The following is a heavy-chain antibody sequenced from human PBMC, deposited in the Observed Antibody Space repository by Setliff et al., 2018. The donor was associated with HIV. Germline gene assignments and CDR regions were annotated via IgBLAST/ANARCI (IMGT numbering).Heavy chain of an antibody. CDR3: AKGGASSHWLGP. CDR1: GASISSDS. CDR2: ILNREIT. Sequence: SETLSLTCTVSGASISSDSWSWIRQSPGKGLEWICFILNREITYYNPSLQSQVSISMDTSKNQFYLKLHSVTAADTAIYHCAKGGASSHWLGPWGQGTLVTVSS. V-gene: IGHV4-59*01. J-gene: IGHJ5*02.